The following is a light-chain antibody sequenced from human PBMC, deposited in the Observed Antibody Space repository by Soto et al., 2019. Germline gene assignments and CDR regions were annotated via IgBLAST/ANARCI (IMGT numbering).Light chain of an antibody. J-gene: IGKJ5*01. CDR3: QNYNRAPIT. CDR1: QSVLYSSNNQNY. V-gene: IGKV4-1*01. CDR2: WAS. Sequence: DIVMTQSPDSLAVSLGERATINCKSSQSVLYSSNNQNYLAWYQQKPGQPPKLLIYWASTRESGVPDRFSGSGSGTDFTLTISSLQPEDVGTYYCQNYNRAPITFGQGHDWRL.